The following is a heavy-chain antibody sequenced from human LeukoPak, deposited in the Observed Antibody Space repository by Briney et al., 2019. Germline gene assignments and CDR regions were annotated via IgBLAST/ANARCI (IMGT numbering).Heavy chain of an antibody. CDR1: GYIPTVHY. Sequence: ASVKVSCKASGYIPTVHYIQWVRQAPGQGLEWMGWIDPNSGGTNYAQKFQGRVTMTRDTSISTAFMELSGLRSDDTAVYYCARDKGSSGSYYNIGDYWGQGTPVTVSS. V-gene: IGHV1-2*02. J-gene: IGHJ4*02. CDR2: IDPNSGGT. CDR3: ARDKGSSGSYYNIGDY. D-gene: IGHD3-10*01.